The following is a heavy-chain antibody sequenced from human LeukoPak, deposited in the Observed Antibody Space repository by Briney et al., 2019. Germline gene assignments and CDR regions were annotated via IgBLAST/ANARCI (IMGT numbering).Heavy chain of an antibody. J-gene: IGHJ4*02. V-gene: IGHV4-34*01. D-gene: IGHD4-17*01. CDR1: GGSINNYY. Sequence: SETLSLTCTVSGGSINNYYWSWIRQPPGKGLEWIGEINHSGSTNYNPSLKSRVTISVDTSKNQFSLKLSSVTAADTAVYYCARRSYDDYGDYGSVIDYWGQGTLVTVSS. CDR3: ARRSYDDYGDYGSVIDY. CDR2: INHSGST.